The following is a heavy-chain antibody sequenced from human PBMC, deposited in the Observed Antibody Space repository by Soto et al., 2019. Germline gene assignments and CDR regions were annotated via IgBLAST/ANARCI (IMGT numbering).Heavy chain of an antibody. V-gene: IGHV4-34*01. J-gene: IGHJ4*02. CDR3: ARPAITATVSAFDY. CDR1: GGSFSGYY. D-gene: IGHD6-13*01. CDR2: INHSGST. Sequence: SETLSLTCAVYGGSFSGYYWSWIRQPPGKGLEWVGEINHSGSTNYNPSLTSRVTISVDTSKNELSLKLSSVTPAHTPAYYCARPAITATVSAFDYWGQGTPVTVSS.